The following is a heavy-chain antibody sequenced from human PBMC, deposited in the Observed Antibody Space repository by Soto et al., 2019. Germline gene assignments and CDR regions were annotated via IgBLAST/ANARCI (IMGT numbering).Heavy chain of an antibody. CDR3: ARGRHYYDSSGYLAQGAFDI. CDR1: GYTFTSYG. D-gene: IGHD3-22*01. Sequence: ASVKVSCKASGYTFTSYGISWARQAPGQGLEWMGWISAYNGNTNYAQKLQGRVTMTTDTSTSTAYMELRSLRSDDTAVYYCARGRHYYDSSGYLAQGAFDIWGQGTMVTVS. CDR2: ISAYNGNT. V-gene: IGHV1-18*01. J-gene: IGHJ3*02.